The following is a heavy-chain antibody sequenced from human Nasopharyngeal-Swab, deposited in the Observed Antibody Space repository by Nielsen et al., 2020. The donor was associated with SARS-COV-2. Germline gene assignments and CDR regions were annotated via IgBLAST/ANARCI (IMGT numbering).Heavy chain of an antibody. J-gene: IGHJ4*02. CDR2: LYYTGGT. CDR3: ARGDYDVLTGYYSGLDY. CDR1: GGSITTHF. V-gene: IGHV4-59*11. D-gene: IGHD3-9*01. Sequence: SETLSLTCTVSGGSITTHFWSWFRQPPGKGLEWIAYLYYTGGTYYNPSLKSRVTMSVETSKNQFSLNLTSVTAADTAVYYCARGDYDVLTGYYSGLDYWGQGSLVTVSS.